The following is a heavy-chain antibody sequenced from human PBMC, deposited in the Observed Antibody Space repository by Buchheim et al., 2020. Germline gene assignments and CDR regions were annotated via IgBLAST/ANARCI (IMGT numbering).Heavy chain of an antibody. CDR1: GVSLSTSGVG. CDR2: IYWDDDK. D-gene: IGHD3-9*01. Sequence: QIPLKESGPTLVKPTQTLTLTCTISGVSLSTSGVGVGWIRQPPGKALEWLLLIYWDDDKRYSPSLKSRLSITKDTSKNQVVLKMTNMDPVDTATYYCAHTIPGHVVFDYWGQGTL. V-gene: IGHV2-5*02. J-gene: IGHJ4*02. CDR3: AHTIPGHVVFDY.